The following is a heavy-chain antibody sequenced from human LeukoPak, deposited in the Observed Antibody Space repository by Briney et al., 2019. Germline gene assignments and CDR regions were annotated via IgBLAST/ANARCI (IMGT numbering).Heavy chain of an antibody. J-gene: IGHJ6*01. CDR3: ARDLTRDGYIHDIRYGMDV. Sequence: ASVKVSCKASGGTFSSYAISWVRQAPGQGLEWMGRIIPIFRVANYAQKFQGGVTITADKSTSTAYMELSSLRSEDTAVYYCARDLTRDGYIHDIRYGMDVWGQGTTVTVS. D-gene: IGHD5-24*01. V-gene: IGHV1-69*04. CDR2: IIPIFRVA. CDR1: GGTFSSYA.